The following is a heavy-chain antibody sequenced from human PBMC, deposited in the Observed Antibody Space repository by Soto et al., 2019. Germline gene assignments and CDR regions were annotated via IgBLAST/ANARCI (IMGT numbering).Heavy chain of an antibody. CDR2: IYWDDDK. V-gene: IGHV2-5*02. CDR3: AHRVLRTVFGLVTTTAIYFDF. D-gene: IGHD3-3*01. J-gene: IGHJ4*02. Sequence: QITLKESGPTVVKPTETLTLTCTFSGFSLTTSGVGVGWVRQSPGKAPELLALIYWDDDKRYSTSLKSRLTITKDTSKNPVVLTIANVDPADTATYYCAHRVLRTVFGLVTTTAIYFDFWGQGTPVVVSS. CDR1: GFSLTTSGVG.